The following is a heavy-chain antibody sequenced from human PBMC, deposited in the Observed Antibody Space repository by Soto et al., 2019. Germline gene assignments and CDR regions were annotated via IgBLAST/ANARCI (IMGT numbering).Heavy chain of an antibody. D-gene: IGHD6-6*01. CDR1: GFTFSTYA. CDR3: AKGFGSTWSYFDY. CDR2: ISDSGDST. V-gene: IGHV3-23*01. Sequence: EVPLLESGGGLVQPGGSLRLSCAVSGFTFSTYAMSWVRQAPGQGLERVAGISDSGDSTYHADSVKGRFTISRDNSKNTLYLQMISLRAEDTAVYYCAKGFGSTWSYFDYWGQGALVTVSS. J-gene: IGHJ4*02.